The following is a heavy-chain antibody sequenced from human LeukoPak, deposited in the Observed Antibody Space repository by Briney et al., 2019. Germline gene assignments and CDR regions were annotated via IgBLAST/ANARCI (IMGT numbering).Heavy chain of an antibody. J-gene: IGHJ2*01. CDR3: ARRWELLRIYKYFDL. D-gene: IGHD1-26*01. V-gene: IGHV4-39*01. CDR2: IYYSGST. Sequence: SETLSLTCTVFGGSISSRSYYWGWIRQPPGKGLEYIGNIYYSGSTYYNPSLKSRVTISVDTSKNQFSLKLSSVTAADTAVYYCARRWELLRIYKYFDLWGRGTLVTVSS. CDR1: GGSISSRSYY.